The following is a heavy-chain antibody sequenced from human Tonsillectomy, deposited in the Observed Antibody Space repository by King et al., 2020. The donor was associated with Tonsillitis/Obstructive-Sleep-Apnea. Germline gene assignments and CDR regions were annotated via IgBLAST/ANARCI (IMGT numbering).Heavy chain of an antibody. CDR3: ARAGAEVTSHFDS. CDR1: GYTFNIFG. J-gene: IGHJ4*02. D-gene: IGHD4-11*01. Sequence: MQLVQSGAEVKTPGASVKVSCKASGYTFNIFGVTWVRQVPGQGLEWMGWISNRNDNTNYAQRFQGRVTLTTDTTTSTAYMELTGLRSDDTAVYYCARAGAEVTSHFDSWGQRAMVTVSS. V-gene: IGHV1-18*01. CDR2: ISNRNDNT.